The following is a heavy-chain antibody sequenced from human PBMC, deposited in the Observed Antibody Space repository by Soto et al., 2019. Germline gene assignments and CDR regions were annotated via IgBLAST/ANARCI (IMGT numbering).Heavy chain of an antibody. CDR1: GYTFTSYY. CDR3: ARDRVDCSGGNCWRSVEDT. D-gene: IGHD2-15*01. V-gene: IGHV1-46*01. J-gene: IGHJ5*02. Sequence: QVQLVQSGAEVKKPGASVRVSCKASGYTFTSYYMHWVRQAPRQGLEWMGIIDPSGGGTSYAQKFQGRLTMTRDTSTSTVYMELSSLRSEDTAVYYCARDRVDCSGGNCWRSVEDTWGQGTLVTVSS. CDR2: IDPSGGGT.